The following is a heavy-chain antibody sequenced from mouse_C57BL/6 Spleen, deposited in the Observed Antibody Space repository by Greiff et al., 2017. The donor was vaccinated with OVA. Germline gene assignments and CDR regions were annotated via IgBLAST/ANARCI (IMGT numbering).Heavy chain of an antibody. CDR2: IYPGSGST. V-gene: IGHV1-55*01. D-gene: IGHD1-1*01. Sequence: QVQLQQPGAELVKPGASVKMSCTASGYTFTSYWITWVKQRPGQGLEWIGDIYPGSGSTNYNEKFKSKATLTVDTSSSTAYMQLSSLTSEDSAVYYCARTSGSSYGAWFAYWGQGTLVTVSA. CDR3: ARTSGSSYGAWFAY. CDR1: GYTFTSYW. J-gene: IGHJ3*01.